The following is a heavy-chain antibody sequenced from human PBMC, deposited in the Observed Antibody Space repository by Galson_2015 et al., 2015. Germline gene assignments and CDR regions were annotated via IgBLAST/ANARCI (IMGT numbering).Heavy chain of an antibody. CDR2: ISGSGGST. V-gene: IGHV3-23*01. Sequence: SLRLSCAASGFTFSSYAMSWVRQAPGKGLEWVSAISGSGGSTYYADSVKGRFTISRDNSKNTLYLQMNSLRAEDTAVYYCAKDRRAASGLSYYFDYWGQGTLVTVSS. CDR1: GFTFSSYA. CDR3: AKDRRAASGLSYYFDY. D-gene: IGHD5-12*01. J-gene: IGHJ4*02.